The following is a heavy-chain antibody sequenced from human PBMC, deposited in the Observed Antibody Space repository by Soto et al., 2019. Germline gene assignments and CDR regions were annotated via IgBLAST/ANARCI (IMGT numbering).Heavy chain of an antibody. CDR2: ISYDGSNK. Sequence: GSLRLSCAASGFTFSSYAMHWVRQAPGKGLEWVAVISYDGSNKYYADSVKGRFTISRDNAKNSLYLQMNSLRAEDTAVYYCATKDYDRRGHPPWGQGTLVTVSS. J-gene: IGHJ5*02. V-gene: IGHV3-30-3*01. CDR1: GFTFSSYA. CDR3: ATKDYDRRGHPP. D-gene: IGHD3-22*01.